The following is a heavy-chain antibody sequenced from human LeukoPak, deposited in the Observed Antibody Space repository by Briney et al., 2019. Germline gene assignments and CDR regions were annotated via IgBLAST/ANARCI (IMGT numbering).Heavy chain of an antibody. CDR2: IYYSGST. J-gene: IGHJ3*02. Sequence: PSETLSLTCTVSGGSISSSSYYWGWIRQPPGKGLEWIGTIYYSGSTYYNPSLKRRVTVSVDTSKNQFSLKLSSVTAADTAVYYCARRRVSNAFDIWGQGTMVTVSS. CDR3: ARRRVSNAFDI. D-gene: IGHD4-11*01. V-gene: IGHV4-39*07. CDR1: GGSISSSSYY.